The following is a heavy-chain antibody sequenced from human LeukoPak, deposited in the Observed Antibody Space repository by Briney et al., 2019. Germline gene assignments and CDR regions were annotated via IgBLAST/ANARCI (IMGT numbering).Heavy chain of an antibody. V-gene: IGHV4-61*05. D-gene: IGHD3-22*01. CDR2: LYYTGST. J-gene: IGHJ4*02. Sequence: SETLSLTCTVSGGSISSSSYYWSWIRQPPGKGLEWIGYLYYTGSTNYNPSLKSRVIISVDTSKNQFSLKLSSVTAADTALYYCARLGGYYSPFDYWGQGILVTVSS. CDR1: GGSISSSSYY. CDR3: ARLGGYYSPFDY.